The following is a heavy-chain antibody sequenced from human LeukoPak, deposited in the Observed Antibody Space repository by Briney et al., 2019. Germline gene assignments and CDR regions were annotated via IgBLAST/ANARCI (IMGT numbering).Heavy chain of an antibody. J-gene: IGHJ6*03. Sequence: GGSLRLSCAASGFTFSSYFMSWVRQAPGKGLEWVANIKKDGSDKYYMDSVKGRFTISRDNAKISMYLQMNSLRAEDTAVYYCARYVRGSYFYMDVWGKGTTVTVSS. CDR1: GFTFSSYF. CDR3: ARYVRGSYFYMDV. D-gene: IGHD3-10*01. V-gene: IGHV3-7*01. CDR2: IKKDGSDK.